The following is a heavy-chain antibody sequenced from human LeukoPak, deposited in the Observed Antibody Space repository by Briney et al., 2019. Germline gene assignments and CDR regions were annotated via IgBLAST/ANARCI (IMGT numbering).Heavy chain of an antibody. V-gene: IGHV3-33*01. CDR2: IWYDGSNK. CDR1: GFTFSSYG. J-gene: IGHJ3*02. Sequence: AGRSLRLSCAASGFTFSSYGMHWVRQAPGKGLEWVAVIWYDGSNKYYADSVKGRFTISRDNSKNTLYLQMNSLRAEDTAVYYCARGLIGRDAFDIWGQGTMVTVSS. CDR3: ARGLIGRDAFDI.